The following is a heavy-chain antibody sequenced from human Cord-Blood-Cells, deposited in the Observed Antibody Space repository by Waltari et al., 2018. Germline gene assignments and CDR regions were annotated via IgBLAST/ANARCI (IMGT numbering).Heavy chain of an antibody. J-gene: IGHJ4*02. CDR3: ARSVGRDVVVVAAFDY. V-gene: IGHV4-39*01. CDR2: IYYSGST. Sequence: QLQLQESGPGLVKPSETLSLTCTVPGGSISRSSYYWGWIRQPPGKGLEWIGSIYYSGSTYYNPSLKSRVTISVDTSKNQFSLKLSSVTAADTAVYYCARSVGRDVVVVAAFDYWGQGTLVTVSS. CDR1: GGSISRSSYY. D-gene: IGHD2-15*01.